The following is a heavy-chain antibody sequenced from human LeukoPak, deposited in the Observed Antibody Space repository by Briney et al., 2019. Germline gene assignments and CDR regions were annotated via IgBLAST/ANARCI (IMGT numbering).Heavy chain of an antibody. Sequence: GRSLRLSCAASGFTFSSYAMHWVRQAPGKGLEWVAVISYDGSNKYYADSVKGRFTISRDNSKNTLYLQMNSLRAEDTAVYYCARVGSTIAAAGSIDYWGQGTLVTVPS. D-gene: IGHD6-13*01. CDR3: ARVGSTIAAAGSIDY. CDR2: ISYDGSNK. J-gene: IGHJ4*02. CDR1: GFTFSSYA. V-gene: IGHV3-30*04.